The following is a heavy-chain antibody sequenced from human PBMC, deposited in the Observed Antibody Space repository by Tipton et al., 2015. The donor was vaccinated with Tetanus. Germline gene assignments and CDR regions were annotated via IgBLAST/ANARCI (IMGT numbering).Heavy chain of an antibody. J-gene: IGHJ5*01. Sequence: SLRLSCAVSGFTFSSSWMSWVRQAPGKGLEWVSYISYSSTSIYYAASVKGRFVVSRDNAKNSLYLQMNTLRDDDTAVYYCARRGEARANWFDSWGQGTLVTVSS. V-gene: IGHV3-48*02. CDR1: GFTFSSSW. CDR3: ARRGEARANWFDS. CDR2: ISYSSTSI. D-gene: IGHD2-21*01.